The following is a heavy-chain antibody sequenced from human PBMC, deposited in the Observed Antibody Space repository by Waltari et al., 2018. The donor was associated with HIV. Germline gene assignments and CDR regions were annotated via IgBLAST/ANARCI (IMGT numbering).Heavy chain of an antibody. D-gene: IGHD1-26*01. J-gene: IGHJ4*02. CDR1: EFTFSGSD. CDR2: VKSNHNSYAT. V-gene: IGHV3-73*01. Sequence: EAPLVESGGGLVQPGGSLKLSCAASEFTFSGSDMHWVRQPYGKGLEWLGRVKSNHNSYATVYAASVKGRFTISRDDSKKMAYLLMNSLKTDDTAVYYCTRRDGSYSDYWGQGTLVTVSS. CDR3: TRRDGSYSDY.